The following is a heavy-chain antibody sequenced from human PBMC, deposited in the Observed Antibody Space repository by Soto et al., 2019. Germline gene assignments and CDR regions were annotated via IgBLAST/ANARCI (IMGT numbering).Heavy chain of an antibody. CDR2: ISYDGSNK. CDR3: AKDRGRTYYYYGMDV. CDR1: GFTFSSYG. J-gene: IGHJ6*02. V-gene: IGHV3-30*18. Sequence: QVQLVESGGGVVQPGRSLRLSCAASGFTFSSYGMHWVRQAPGKRLEWVAVISYDGSNKYYADSVKGRFTISRDNSKNTLYLQMNSLRAEDTAVYYCAKDRGRTYYYYGMDVWGQGTTVTVSS.